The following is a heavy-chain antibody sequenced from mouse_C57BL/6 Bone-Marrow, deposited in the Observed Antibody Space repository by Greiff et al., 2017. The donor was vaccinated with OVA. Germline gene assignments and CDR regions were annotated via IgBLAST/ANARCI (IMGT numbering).Heavy chain of an antibody. D-gene: IGHD2-4*01. Sequence: EVQLQQPGAELVKPGASVKMSCKASGYTFTSYWITWVKQRPGQGLEWIGRIDPEDGETKYAPKFQGKATITADTSSNTAYLQLSSLTSEDTAVYYCARYDYDWFAYWGQGTLVTVSA. V-gene: IGHV14-2*01. CDR2: IDPEDGET. J-gene: IGHJ3*01. CDR1: GYTFTSYW. CDR3: ARYDYDWFAY.